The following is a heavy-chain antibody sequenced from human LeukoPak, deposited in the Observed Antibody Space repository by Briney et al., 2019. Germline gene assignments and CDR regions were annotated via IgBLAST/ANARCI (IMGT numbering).Heavy chain of an antibody. CDR1: GDSVSSKNGA. V-gene: IGHV6-1*01. Sequence: SQTLSLTCVVSGDSVSSKNGAWNWIRQSPSRGLEWLGRTYYRSKWYNVYAESKDTSKNQYSLHLNSVTPDDTAVYYCARDFGTTGWHTFDYWGQGTLVTVSS. J-gene: IGHJ4*02. CDR3: ARDFGTTGWHTFDY. CDR2: TYYRSKWYN. D-gene: IGHD6-19*01.